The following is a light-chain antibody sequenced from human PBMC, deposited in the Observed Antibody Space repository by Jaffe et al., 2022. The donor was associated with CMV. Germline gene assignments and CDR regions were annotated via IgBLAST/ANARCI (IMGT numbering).Light chain of an antibody. CDR2: GAS. J-gene: IGKJ3*01. Sequence: EIVLTQSPGTLSLSLGESVTLSCRASQSVSSDYLAWYQHKPGQAPRLLIYGASRRATDIPDRFSGSGSGSDFTLTISRLEPEDFAVYYCQQYGSSRFTFGPGTKVDIK. V-gene: IGKV3-20*01. CDR1: QSVSSDY. CDR3: QQYGSSRFT.